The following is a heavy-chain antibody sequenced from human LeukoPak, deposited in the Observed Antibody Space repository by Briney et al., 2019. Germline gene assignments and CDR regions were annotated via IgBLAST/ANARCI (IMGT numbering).Heavy chain of an antibody. CDR1: GFTFSNYW. J-gene: IGHJ5*02. CDR2: IIDDGSRS. Sequence: RGGSLRLSCAASGFTFSNYWMHWVRQAPGKGLVWVSRIIDDGSRSNNDDSVKGRFTTSRDNAKNTLYLQMSILRVEETALYYCARDFGAPAPWGQGTLVTVS. CDR3: ARDFGAPAP. V-gene: IGHV3-74*01. D-gene: IGHD3-3*01.